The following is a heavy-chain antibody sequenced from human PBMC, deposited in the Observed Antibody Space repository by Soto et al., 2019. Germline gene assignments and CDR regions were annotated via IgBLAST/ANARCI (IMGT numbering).Heavy chain of an antibody. CDR3: ARPDYGDYGRFFDY. D-gene: IGHD4-17*01. CDR2: INHSGST. Sequence: SETLSLTCAVYGGSFSGYYWSWIRQPPGKGLEWIGEINHSGSTNYNPSLKSRVTISVDTSKNQFSLKLSSVTAADTAVYYCARPDYGDYGRFFDYWGQGTLVTVSS. J-gene: IGHJ4*02. V-gene: IGHV4-34*01. CDR1: GGSFSGYY.